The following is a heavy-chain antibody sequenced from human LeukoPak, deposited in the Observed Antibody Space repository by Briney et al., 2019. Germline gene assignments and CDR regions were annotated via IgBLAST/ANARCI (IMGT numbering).Heavy chain of an antibody. V-gene: IGHV4-34*01. Sequence: SETLSLTCAVYGGSFSGYYWSWIRQPPGKGLEWIGEINHSGSTNYNPSLKSRVTISVDTSKNQFSLKLSSVTAADTAVYYCARDRIAVLDYWGQGTLVTVSS. CDR3: ARDRIAVLDY. CDR2: INHSGST. J-gene: IGHJ4*02. CDR1: GGSFSGYY. D-gene: IGHD6-19*01.